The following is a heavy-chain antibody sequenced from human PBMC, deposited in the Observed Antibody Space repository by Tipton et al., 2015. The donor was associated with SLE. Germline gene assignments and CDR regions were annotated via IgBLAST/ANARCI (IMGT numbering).Heavy chain of an antibody. V-gene: IGHV4-31*03. CDR1: GGSISSSFYF. D-gene: IGHD4-11*01. J-gene: IGHJ5*02. CDR2: IHYSGTT. Sequence: TLSLTCIVSGGSISSSFYFWSWIRQRPGKGLEWIGYIHYSGTTYYNPSLESRLTISIDTSKNQFSLKLNSMTAADTAVYYCAREHDYSYGDWFDPWGQGTLVTVSS. CDR3: AREHDYSYGDWFDP.